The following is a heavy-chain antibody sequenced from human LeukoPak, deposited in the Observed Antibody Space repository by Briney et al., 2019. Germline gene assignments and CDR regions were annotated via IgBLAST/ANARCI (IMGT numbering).Heavy chain of an antibody. Sequence: GGSPRLSCAASGFTFDDYAMHWVRQAPGKGLEWVSGISWNSGSIGYADSVKGRFTISRDNAKNSLYLQMNSLRAEDTALYYCAKDISRGRFLEWLLFDYWGQGTLVTVSS. CDR3: AKDISRGRFLEWLLFDY. D-gene: IGHD3-3*01. CDR2: ISWNSGSI. J-gene: IGHJ4*02. V-gene: IGHV3-9*01. CDR1: GFTFDDYA.